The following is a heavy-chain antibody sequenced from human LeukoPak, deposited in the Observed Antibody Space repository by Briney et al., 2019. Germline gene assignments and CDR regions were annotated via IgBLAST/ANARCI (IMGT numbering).Heavy chain of an antibody. D-gene: IGHD3-3*01. Sequence: PSQTLSLTCTVSGGSISSGDCYWSWIRQPPGKGLEWIGYIYYSGSTYYNPSLKSRVTISVDTSKNQFSLKLSSVTAADTAVYYCARGATIFGVVIKPADYWGQGTLVTVSS. CDR2: IYYSGST. J-gene: IGHJ4*02. V-gene: IGHV4-30-4*01. CDR1: GGSISSGDCY. CDR3: ARGATIFGVVIKPADY.